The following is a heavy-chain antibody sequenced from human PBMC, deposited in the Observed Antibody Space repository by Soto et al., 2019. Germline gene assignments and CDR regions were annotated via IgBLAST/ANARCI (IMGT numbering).Heavy chain of an antibody. CDR3: ARVRFLEWSRNWFDP. CDR1: GGTFSSYA. V-gene: IGHV1-69*13. D-gene: IGHD3-3*01. J-gene: IGHJ5*02. CDR2: IIPIFGTA. Sequence: SVKVSCKASGGTFSSYAISWVRQAPGQGLEWMGGIIPIFGTANYAQKFQGRVTITADESTSTAYMELSSLRSEDTAVYYRARVRFLEWSRNWFDPWGQGTLVTVSS.